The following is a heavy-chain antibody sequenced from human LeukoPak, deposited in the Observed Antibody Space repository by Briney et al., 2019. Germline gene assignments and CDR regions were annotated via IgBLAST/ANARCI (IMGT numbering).Heavy chain of an antibody. CDR2: IYYSGST. D-gene: IGHD3-22*01. CDR3: ARQPGYYDSSGYYPPPYYYGMDV. CDR1: GGSISSSSYY. J-gene: IGHJ6*02. V-gene: IGHV4-39*01. Sequence: PSETLSLTCTVSGGSISSSSYYWGWIRQPPGKGLEWIGSIYYSGSTYYNPSLKSRVTISVDTSKNQFSLKLSSVTAADTAVYYCARQPGYYDSSGYYPPPYYYGMDVWGQGTTVTVSS.